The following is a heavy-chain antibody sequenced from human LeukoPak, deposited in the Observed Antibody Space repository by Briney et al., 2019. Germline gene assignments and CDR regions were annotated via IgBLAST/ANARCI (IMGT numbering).Heavy chain of an antibody. J-gene: IGHJ4*02. Sequence: SETLSLTCAVSGGSISSSNWWSWVRQPPGKGLEWIGEIYHSGSTNYNPSLKSRVTISVDTSKNQFSLKLSSVTAADTAVYYCARLHKQWLVRSYYFDYWGQGTLVTVSS. CDR1: GGSISSSNW. D-gene: IGHD6-19*01. V-gene: IGHV4-4*02. CDR3: ARLHKQWLVRSYYFDY. CDR2: IYHSGST.